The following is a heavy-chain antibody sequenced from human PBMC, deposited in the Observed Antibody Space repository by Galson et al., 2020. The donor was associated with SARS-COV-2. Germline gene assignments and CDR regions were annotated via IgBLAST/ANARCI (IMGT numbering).Heavy chain of an antibody. J-gene: IGHJ3*02. D-gene: IGHD1-1*01. Sequence: GGSLRLSCAASGFTFDDYGMSWVRQVPGKGLEWLSAINWNGGSTAYADSVKGRFTISRDNAKNSLSLRINSLRAEDTALYYCAKVYGMATAQDAFDIWGRGTMVTVSS. CDR1: GFTFDDYG. CDR3: AKVYGMATAQDAFDI. CDR2: INWNGGST. V-gene: IGHV3-20*04.